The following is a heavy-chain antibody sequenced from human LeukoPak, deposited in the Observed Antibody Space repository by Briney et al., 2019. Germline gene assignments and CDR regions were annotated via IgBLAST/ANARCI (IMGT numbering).Heavy chain of an antibody. V-gene: IGHV3-48*01. CDR3: ARDPVEWELRSFDY. Sequence: GGSLRLSCEASGFTPRSYSMNWVRQAPGKGLEWVSYISSGSSTIYYADSVKGRFTVSRDNAKNSLYLQMNSLRAEDTAVYYCARDPVEWELRSFDYWGQGTLVTVSS. J-gene: IGHJ4*02. CDR2: ISSGSSTI. D-gene: IGHD1-26*01. CDR1: GFTPRSYS.